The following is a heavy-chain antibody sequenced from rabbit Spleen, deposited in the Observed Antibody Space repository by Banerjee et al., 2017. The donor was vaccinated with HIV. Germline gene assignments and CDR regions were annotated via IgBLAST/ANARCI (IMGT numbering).Heavy chain of an antibody. CDR1: GFSLTNNYV. V-gene: IGHV1S45*01. CDR2: MNSKNGGN. D-gene: IGHD1-1*01. Sequence: QEHLEESGGGLVQPGGSLALTCKASGFSLTNNYVMCWVRQAPGKGLEWIACMNSKNGGNEYATWAKGRITISKASSTTLSLQMTSLTAADTATYFCARDLPGIIARNFGLWGPGTLVTVS. CDR3: ARDLPGIIARNFGL. J-gene: IGHJ6*01.